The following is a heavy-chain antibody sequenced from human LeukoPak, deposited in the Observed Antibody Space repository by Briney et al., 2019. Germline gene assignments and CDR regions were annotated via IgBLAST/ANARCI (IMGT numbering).Heavy chain of an antibody. CDR1: GYTLTELS. Sequence: ASVKVSCKVSGYTLTELSMHWVRQAPGKGLEGVGGFDPEDGETIYAQKFQGRVTMTEDTSTDTAYMELSSLRSEDTAVYYCAATLLDSSGYYVWGQGTLVTVSS. CDR2: FDPEDGET. V-gene: IGHV1-24*01. D-gene: IGHD3-22*01. J-gene: IGHJ4*02. CDR3: AATLLDSSGYYV.